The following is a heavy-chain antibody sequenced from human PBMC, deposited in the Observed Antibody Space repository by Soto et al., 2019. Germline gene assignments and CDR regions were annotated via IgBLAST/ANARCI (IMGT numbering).Heavy chain of an antibody. CDR1: GGSISSYY. CDR3: ARSLYSSSWYSPVY. D-gene: IGHD6-13*01. CDR2: IYYSGST. V-gene: IGHV4-59*08. Sequence: SETLSLTCTVSGGSISSYYWSWIRQPPGKGLEWIGYIYYSGSTNYNPPLKSRVTISVDTFKNQFSLKLSSVTAADTAVYYCARSLYSSSWYSPVYWGQGTLVTVSS. J-gene: IGHJ4*02.